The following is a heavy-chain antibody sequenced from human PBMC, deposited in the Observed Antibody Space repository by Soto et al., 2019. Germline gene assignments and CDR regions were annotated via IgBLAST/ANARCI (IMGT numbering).Heavy chain of an antibody. CDR3: ARQEYSTTWYLEY. D-gene: IGHD6-6*01. CDR1: GFTFSAYA. Sequence: EVQLLESGGGVVQPGGSLRLSCAASGFTFSAYAMSWVRQAPGKGLERVSVISGSGGAPYYADSVKGRFTLSRDNSKNPLYLQMNSLRAEDTAIYYCARQEYSTTWYLEYWGQGTLVTVSS. J-gene: IGHJ4*02. V-gene: IGHV3-23*01. CDR2: ISGSGGAP.